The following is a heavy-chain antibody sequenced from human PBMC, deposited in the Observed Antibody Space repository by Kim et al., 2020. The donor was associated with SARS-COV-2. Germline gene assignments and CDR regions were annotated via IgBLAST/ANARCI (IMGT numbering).Heavy chain of an antibody. Sequence: GGSLRLSCAASGFTFSDYYMSWIRQAPGKGLEWISYISGGADHIYYGDSVKGRFTISRDNAKKSLYLQMNSLRAADTAVYHCARGWQSAARGNWFDPWG. D-gene: IGHD6-6*01. V-gene: IGHV3-11*01. J-gene: IGHJ5*02. CDR1: GFTFSDYY. CDR2: ISGGADHI. CDR3: ARGWQSAARGNWFDP.